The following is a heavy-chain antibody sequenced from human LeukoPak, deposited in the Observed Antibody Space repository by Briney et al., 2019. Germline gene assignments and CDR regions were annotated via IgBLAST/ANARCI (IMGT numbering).Heavy chain of an antibody. CDR2: IKQDGSEK. J-gene: IGHJ4*02. CDR3: ARGYPGIAAAGPVDY. V-gene: IGHV3-7*01. CDR1: GFTFSSYW. Sequence: GGSLRLSCAASGFTFSSYWMSWVRQAPGKGLEWVANIKQDGSEKYYVDSVKGRFTISRDNAKNSLYLQMNSLRAEDTAVYYCARGYPGIAAAGPVDYWGQGTLVTVSS. D-gene: IGHD6-13*01.